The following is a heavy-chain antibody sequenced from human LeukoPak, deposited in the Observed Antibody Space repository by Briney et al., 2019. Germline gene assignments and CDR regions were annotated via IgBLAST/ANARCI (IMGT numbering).Heavy chain of an antibody. CDR3: ARGHDILTGYGWFDP. J-gene: IGHJ5*02. CDR2: IYYSGST. Sequence: TSETLSLTCTVSGGSISSYYWSWIRQPPGKGLECIGYIYYSGSTNYTSSLESRVTISVDTSKKQFSLKLSSVTAADTAMYYCARGHDILTGYGWFDPWGQGTLVTVSS. D-gene: IGHD3-9*01. V-gene: IGHV4-59*08. CDR1: GGSISSYY.